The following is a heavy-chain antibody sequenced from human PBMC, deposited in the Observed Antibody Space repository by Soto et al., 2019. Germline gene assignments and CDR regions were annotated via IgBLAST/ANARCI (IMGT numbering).Heavy chain of an antibody. CDR1: GGTFNSYV. V-gene: IGHV1-69*18. D-gene: IGHD4-17*01. J-gene: IGHJ6*02. CDR2: IIPTFGTA. CDR3: ASKRGRTRGMDV. Sequence: QVQAVQSGAEVTKPGSSVKVSCKASGGTFNSYVIRWMRQAPGQGLEWMGRIIPTFGTANYAQKFQGRVTITADEATSTAYLALSSLRSEDRALYYSASKRGRTRGMDVWRQATTITVSS.